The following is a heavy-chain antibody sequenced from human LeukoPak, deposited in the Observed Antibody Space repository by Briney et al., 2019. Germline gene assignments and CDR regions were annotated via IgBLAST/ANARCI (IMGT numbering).Heavy chain of an antibody. CDR3: ARARVVRGVYYYFDY. CDR1: GFTFSSYS. Sequence: GGSLRLSCAASGFTFSSYSMNWVRQAPGKGLEWVSSISSSSSYIYYADSVKGRFTISRDNAKNSLYLQMNSLRAEDTAVYYCARARVVRGVYYYFDYWGQGTLVTVSS. V-gene: IGHV3-21*01. J-gene: IGHJ4*02. CDR2: ISSSSSYI. D-gene: IGHD3-10*01.